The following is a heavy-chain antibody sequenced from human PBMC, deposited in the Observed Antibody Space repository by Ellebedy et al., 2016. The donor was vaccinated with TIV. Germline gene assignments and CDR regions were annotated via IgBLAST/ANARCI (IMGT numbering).Heavy chain of an antibody. J-gene: IGHJ4*02. Sequence: GGSLRLSXAASGFTFSSYWMHWVRQVPGKGLVWVSRINPDGSRTHYADSVKGRFTISRDNAKNTLYLQMNSLSDEDTAVYYCAKDSGGWEPQGDFDYWGQGTLVTVSS. CDR3: AKDSGGWEPQGDFDY. CDR1: GFTFSSYW. D-gene: IGHD1-14*01. CDR2: INPDGSRT. V-gene: IGHV3-74*01.